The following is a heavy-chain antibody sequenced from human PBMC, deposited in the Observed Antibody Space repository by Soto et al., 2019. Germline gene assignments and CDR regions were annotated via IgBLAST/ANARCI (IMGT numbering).Heavy chain of an antibody. CDR2: ISFDGSNK. Sequence: GVSLRLSCAASGFTLSIYPVHWVRQAPGKGLEWLAVISFDGSNKFYADSVKGRFTISRDNSKNTMYLQLNSLRDEDTTVYFCARTAYSGIYYDHGMDVWGQGTTVTVSS. J-gene: IGHJ6*02. V-gene: IGHV3-30*04. D-gene: IGHD1-26*01. CDR1: GFTLSIYP. CDR3: ARTAYSGIYYDHGMDV.